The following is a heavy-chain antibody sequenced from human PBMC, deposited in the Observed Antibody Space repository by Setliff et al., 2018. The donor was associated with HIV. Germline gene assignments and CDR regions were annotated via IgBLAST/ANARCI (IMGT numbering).Heavy chain of an antibody. CDR3: VREGHSSGRAGSFDM. CDR1: GFTFTFSSYS. Sequence: GSLRLSCAASGFTFTFSSYSMNWVRQAPGKGLEWVSYISSSSSTIYYADSVTGRFTISRDNSKNTVDLQMNRLRLEDTGVFYCVREGHSSGRAGSFDMWGQGTLVTVSS. CDR2: ISSSSSTI. V-gene: IGHV3-48*01. D-gene: IGHD6-19*01. J-gene: IGHJ3*02.